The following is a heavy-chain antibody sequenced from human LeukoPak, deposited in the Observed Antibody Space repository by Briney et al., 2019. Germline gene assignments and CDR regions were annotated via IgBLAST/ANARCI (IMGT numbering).Heavy chain of an antibody. J-gene: IGHJ4*02. V-gene: IGHV3-21*04. CDR3: AKDGKTRNWNYFQAKPVY. CDR1: GFTFTSYT. Sequence: PGGSLRLSCAASGFTFTSYTMTWVRQAPGKGLEWVAAISTTSGNIYYADSVKGRFTISRDNAKNSLYLQMNSLRAEDTAIYYCAKDGKTRNWNYFQAKPVYWGQGTLVTVSS. D-gene: IGHD1-7*01. CDR2: ISTTSGNI.